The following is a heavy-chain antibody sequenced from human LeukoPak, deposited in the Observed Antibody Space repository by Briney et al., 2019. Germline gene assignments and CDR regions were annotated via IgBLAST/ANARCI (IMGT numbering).Heavy chain of an antibody. V-gene: IGHV3-23*01. CDR3: ASDYFLDY. D-gene: IGHD6-25*01. CDR1: GFTFSIYA. Sequence: QTGGSLRLSCAASGFTFSIYAMTWVRQAPGKGLEWVSTISDSGARTNYADSAKGRFTISRDNSMNTLYLQMNSLRADDTAVYYCASDYFLDYWGQGTLVTVSS. J-gene: IGHJ4*02. CDR2: ISDSGART.